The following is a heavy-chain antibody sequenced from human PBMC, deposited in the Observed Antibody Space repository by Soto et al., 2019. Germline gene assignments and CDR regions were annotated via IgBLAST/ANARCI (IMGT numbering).Heavy chain of an antibody. J-gene: IGHJ4*02. V-gene: IGHV3-30*18. Sequence: GGSLRLSCAGSGFTFRWFGMNWVRQAPGKWLEWVARISNDGSNEYYVDSVKGRFTISRDNSKNTLYLQMDSLRAEDTAVYYCAKGEVRGIIPSYFDYWGLGXLVTVPS. CDR3: AKGEVRGIIPSYFDY. CDR1: GFTFRWFG. D-gene: IGHD3-10*01. CDR2: ISNDGSNE.